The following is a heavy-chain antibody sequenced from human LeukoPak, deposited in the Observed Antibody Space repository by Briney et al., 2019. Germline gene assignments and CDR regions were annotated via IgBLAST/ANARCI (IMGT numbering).Heavy chain of an antibody. Sequence: ASVKVSCKASGYTFTGYYVHWVRQAPGQGLEWMGWINPNSGGTNYAQKFQGRVTMTRDTSISTAYMELSRLRSDDTAVYYCARGRRYDYVWGSYRPFDYWGQGTLVTVSS. J-gene: IGHJ4*02. CDR2: INPNSGGT. D-gene: IGHD3-16*02. CDR3: ARGRRYDYVWGSYRPFDY. CDR1: GYTFTGYY. V-gene: IGHV1-2*02.